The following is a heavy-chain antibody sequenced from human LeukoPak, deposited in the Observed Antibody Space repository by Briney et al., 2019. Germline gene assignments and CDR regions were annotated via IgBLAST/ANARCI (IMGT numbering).Heavy chain of an antibody. CDR1: GFTFSDYY. J-gene: IGHJ6*03. CDR3: AGGVMILAPMDV. CDR2: ISSSGSTI. Sequence: GGSLRLSCAASGFTFSDYYMSWIRQAPGKGLEWVSYISSSGSTIYYADSVKGRFTISRDNAKNSLYLQMNSLRAEDTAAYYCAGGVMILAPMDVWGKGTTVTVSS. V-gene: IGHV3-11*01. D-gene: IGHD3/OR15-3a*01.